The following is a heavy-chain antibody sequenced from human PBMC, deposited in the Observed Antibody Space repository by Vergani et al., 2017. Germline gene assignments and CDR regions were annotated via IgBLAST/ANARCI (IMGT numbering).Heavy chain of an antibody. CDR1: GFSLSNARMG. Sequence: QVTLKESGPVLVKPTETLTLICTVSGFSLSNARMGVSWIRQPPGKALEWLAHIFSNDEKSYSTSLKSRLTISKDTSKSQVVLTMTNMDPVDTATYYCARIFYMAMDVWGKGTTVTVSS. J-gene: IGHJ6*03. D-gene: IGHD2/OR15-2a*01. V-gene: IGHV2-26*01. CDR3: ARIFYMAMDV. CDR2: IFSNDEK.